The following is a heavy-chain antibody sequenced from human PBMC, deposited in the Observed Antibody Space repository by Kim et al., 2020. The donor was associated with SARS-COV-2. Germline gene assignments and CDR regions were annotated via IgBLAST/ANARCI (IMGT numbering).Heavy chain of an antibody. CDR2: ITSGGSI. J-gene: IGHJ4*01. D-gene: IGHD3-16*02. V-gene: IGHV3-23*01. CDR3: SKPSPASYIVGRYYFDQ. Sequence: GGSLRLSCAASGFTFSSFGMSWVRQAPGKGLECVSVITSGGSITYADSVKGRFTISRDNSKNTLYLQMNSLRADDTAVYYCSKPSPASYIVGRYYFDQWG. CDR1: GFTFSSFG.